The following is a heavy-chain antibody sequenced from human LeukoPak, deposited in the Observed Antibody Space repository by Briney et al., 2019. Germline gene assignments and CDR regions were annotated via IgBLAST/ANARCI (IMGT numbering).Heavy chain of an antibody. Sequence: GESLKISCKGSGYSFTSYWIGWVRQMPGKGLEWMGIIYPGDSDTRYSPSFQGQVTISADKSISTAYLQWSSLKASDTAMYYCARSAVRGVIRGSFDYWGQGTLVTVSS. CDR2: IYPGDSDT. CDR3: ARSAVRGVIRGSFDY. J-gene: IGHJ4*02. V-gene: IGHV5-51*01. CDR1: GYSFTSYW. D-gene: IGHD3-10*01.